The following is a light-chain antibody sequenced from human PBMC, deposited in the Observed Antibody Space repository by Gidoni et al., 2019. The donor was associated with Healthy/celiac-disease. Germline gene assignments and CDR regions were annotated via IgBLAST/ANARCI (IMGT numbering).Light chain of an antibody. V-gene: IGLV3-19*01. CDR2: GKN. J-gene: IGLJ2*01. CDR3: NSRDSSGNHVV. Sequence: VALGQTVRITCQGDSLRSYYASWYQQKPGQAPVLVIYGKNNRPSGIPDRFSGSSSGNTASLTITGAQAEDEADYYCNSRDSSGNHVVFGGGTKLTVL. CDR1: SLRSYY.